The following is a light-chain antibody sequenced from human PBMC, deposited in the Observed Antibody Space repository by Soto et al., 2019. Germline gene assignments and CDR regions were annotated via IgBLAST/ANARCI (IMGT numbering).Light chain of an antibody. CDR2: EVS. Sequence: QSALTQPASVSGSPGQSITISCTGTSSDVGYYNYVSWYQQHPGKAPKLMIYEVSNRPSGVSNRFSGSKSGNTASLTISGLQAEDEGDYYCSSYTTSSTRVFGGGTKLTVL. CDR3: SSYTTSSTRV. CDR1: SSDVGYYNY. V-gene: IGLV2-14*01. J-gene: IGLJ2*01.